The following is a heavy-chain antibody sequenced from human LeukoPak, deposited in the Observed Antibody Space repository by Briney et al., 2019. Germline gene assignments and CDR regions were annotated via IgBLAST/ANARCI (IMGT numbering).Heavy chain of an antibody. CDR2: ISGSGGST. J-gene: IGHJ4*02. CDR3: ARISCSSISCYQRYFDY. D-gene: IGHD2-2*01. CDR1: GFTFSSYA. Sequence: GGSLRLSCAASGFTFSSYAMSWVRQAPGKGLEWVSAISGSGGSTYYADSVKGRFTISRDNAKNSLYLQMNSLRAEDTAVYYCARISCSSISCYQRYFDYWGQGTLVTVSS. V-gene: IGHV3-23*01.